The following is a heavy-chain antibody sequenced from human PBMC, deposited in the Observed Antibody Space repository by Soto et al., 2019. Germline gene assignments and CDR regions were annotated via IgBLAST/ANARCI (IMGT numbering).Heavy chain of an antibody. V-gene: IGHV3-23*01. J-gene: IGHJ4*01. Sequence: DVQLLESGGGLVQPGGSLRLSCAASGFTFNAYAMTWVRQAPGKGLEWVSAIGGSGGNRYYAGSVRGRFTISRDNSKDPVGLPENKLRGGDTAVYFCSGVAPHYLNSGDHRGQGILVSVSS. CDR1: GFTFNAYA. CDR3: SGVAPHYLNSGDH. D-gene: IGHD4-4*01. CDR2: IGGSGGNR.